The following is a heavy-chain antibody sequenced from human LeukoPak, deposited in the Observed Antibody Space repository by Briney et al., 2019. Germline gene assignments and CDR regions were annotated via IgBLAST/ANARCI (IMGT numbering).Heavy chain of an antibody. CDR1: GSTVSSTY. Sequence: GGSLRLSCAGSGSTVSSTYMSWVRQAPGKGLEWVSTTYYDGTTYSGDSVKGRFSISRDNSKNTLYLQMNSLRAEDTAVYYCASTGGGLRYSYGFGFNYWGQGTLVTVSS. D-gene: IGHD5-18*01. CDR3: ASTGGGLRYSYGFGFNY. CDR2: TYYDGTT. J-gene: IGHJ4*02. V-gene: IGHV3-53*01.